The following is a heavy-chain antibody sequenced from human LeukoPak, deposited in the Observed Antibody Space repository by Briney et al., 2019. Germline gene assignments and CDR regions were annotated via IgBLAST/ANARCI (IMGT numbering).Heavy chain of an antibody. CDR2: ISGSGGST. CDR3: AKADTAMVTGMDY. V-gene: IGHV3-23*01. Sequence: PGGSLRLSCAASGFTFSSYATSWVRQAPGKGLEWVSAISGSGGSTYYADSVKGRFTISRDNSKNTLYLQMNSLRAEDTAVYYCAKADTAMVTGMDYWGQGTLVTVSS. J-gene: IGHJ4*02. CDR1: GFTFSSYA. D-gene: IGHD5-18*01.